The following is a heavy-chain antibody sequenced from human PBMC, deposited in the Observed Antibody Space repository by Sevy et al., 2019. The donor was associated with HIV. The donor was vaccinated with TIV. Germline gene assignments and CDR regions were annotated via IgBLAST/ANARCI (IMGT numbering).Heavy chain of an antibody. J-gene: IGHJ4*02. CDR3: ARGNGGNLPLDY. D-gene: IGHD2-8*01. Sequence: SETLSITCTVSGGSISPYYWSWIRQPPGRGLEWIGYIHYSGSTNYNPSLNSRVTISVDTSKNQFSLKLSSVTAADTAVYYCARGNGGNLPLDYWGQGTLVTVSS. V-gene: IGHV4-59*01. CDR2: IHYSGST. CDR1: GGSISPYY.